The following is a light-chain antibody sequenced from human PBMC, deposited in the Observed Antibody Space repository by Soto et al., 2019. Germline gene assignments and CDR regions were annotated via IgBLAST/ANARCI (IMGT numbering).Light chain of an antibody. CDR3: QQYGSSPRIS. CDR1: QSVYVN. CDR2: GAS. J-gene: IGKJ5*01. Sequence: EIVLTQSPGTLSLSPGEGATLSCRASQSVYVNLAWYQQKPGQSPRLLIYGASTRATDIPDRFSGSGSDTDFALTISRLEPEDFAVYYCQQYGSSPRISFGQGTRLEIK. V-gene: IGKV3-20*01.